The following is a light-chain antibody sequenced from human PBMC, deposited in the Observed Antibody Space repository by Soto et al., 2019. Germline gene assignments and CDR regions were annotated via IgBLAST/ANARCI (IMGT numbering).Light chain of an antibody. V-gene: IGKV3D-20*02. Sequence: EIVLAQPPGTLSPPPGDGATLSWSASQNLGSGYLAWYQQKPGQAPRILIYAASTRATGIPDRFSGSGSGTDFTLTISSLEPEDFAVYYCQQRGDWPPITFGQGTRLEIK. CDR2: AAS. CDR3: QQRGDWPPIT. J-gene: IGKJ5*01. CDR1: QNLGSGY.